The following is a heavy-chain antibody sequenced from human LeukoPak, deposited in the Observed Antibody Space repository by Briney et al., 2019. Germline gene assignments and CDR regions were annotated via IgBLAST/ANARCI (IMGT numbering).Heavy chain of an antibody. CDR2: ISSTGGTT. V-gene: IGHV3-23*01. Sequence: GGSLRLSCAASGITFSSYGMSWVRQAPGKGLEWVSSISSTGGTTYYADSVKGRFTISRDNSKNTLYLQMNSLRAEDTAVYYCARDLPGFGDYWGQGTLVTVSS. CDR1: GITFSSYG. D-gene: IGHD3-10*01. CDR3: ARDLPGFGDY. J-gene: IGHJ4*02.